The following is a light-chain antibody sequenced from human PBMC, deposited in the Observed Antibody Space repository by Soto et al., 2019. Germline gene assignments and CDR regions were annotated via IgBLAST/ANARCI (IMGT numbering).Light chain of an antibody. J-gene: IGKJ1*01. V-gene: IGKV3-20*01. Sequence: EIVLTQSPGTLSLSPGERATLSCRASQSVSSSYLAWYQQKPGQAPRLLIYGASSRATGIPDRFSGSGSGTDFTLTISRLEPEDFAVDYCQQYSSSPETFGQGTKLDIK. CDR2: GAS. CDR3: QQYSSSPET. CDR1: QSVSSSY.